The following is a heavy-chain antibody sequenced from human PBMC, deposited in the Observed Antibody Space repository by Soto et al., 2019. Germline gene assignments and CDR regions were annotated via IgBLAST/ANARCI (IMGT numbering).Heavy chain of an antibody. CDR3: ARGKAADLIYYYYYMDV. Sequence: GGSLRLSCAASGFTVSSNYMSWVRQAPGKGLEWVSVIYSGGSTYYADSVKGRFTISRDNSKNTLYLQMNSLRAEDTAVYYCARGKAADLIYYYYYMDVWGKGTTVTVSS. D-gene: IGHD6-13*01. CDR2: IYSGGST. J-gene: IGHJ6*03. V-gene: IGHV3-66*01. CDR1: GFTVSSNY.